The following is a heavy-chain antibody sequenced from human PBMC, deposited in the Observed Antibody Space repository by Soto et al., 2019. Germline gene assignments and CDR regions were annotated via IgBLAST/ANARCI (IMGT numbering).Heavy chain of an antibody. V-gene: IGHV1-18*01. CDR2: ISAYNGNT. Sequence: ASLKVSCKASGYTFTSYGISWVRQAPGQGLERMGWISAYNGNTNYAQKLQGRVTMTTDTSTSTAYMELRSLRSDDTAVYYCARDHSIAAAGTVYYYYYYMDVWGKGTTVTVSS. J-gene: IGHJ6*03. CDR3: ARDHSIAAAGTVYYYYYYMDV. D-gene: IGHD6-13*01. CDR1: GYTFTSYG.